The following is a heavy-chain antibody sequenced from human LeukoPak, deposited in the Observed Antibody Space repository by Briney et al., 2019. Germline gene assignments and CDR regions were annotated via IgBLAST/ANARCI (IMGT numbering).Heavy chain of an antibody. Sequence: GASVKVSCKASGYTFTRYYMHWVRQAPGQGLEWMGWINPNSGGTNYAQKFQGRVTMTRDTSISTAYMELSRLRSDDTAVYYCARGVGYGSGSYDNYYGMDVWGQGTTVTVSS. CDR3: ARGVGYGSGSYDNYYGMDV. CDR2: INPNSGGT. V-gene: IGHV1-2*02. J-gene: IGHJ6*02. CDR1: GYTFTRYY. D-gene: IGHD3-10*01.